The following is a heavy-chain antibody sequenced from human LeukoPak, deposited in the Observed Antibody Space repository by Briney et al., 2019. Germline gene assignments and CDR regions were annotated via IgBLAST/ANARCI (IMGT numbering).Heavy chain of an antibody. CDR1: GYTFTSYG. J-gene: IGHJ3*02. CDR2: MSAYNGNT. CDR3: ARGRLRYSSSWYEGRDAFDI. Sequence: ASVKVSCKASGYTFTSYGISWVRQAPGQGLEWMGWMSAYNGNTNYAQKLQGRVTMTTDTSTSTAYMELRSLRSDDTAVYYCARGRLRYSSSWYEGRDAFDIWGQGTMVTVSS. V-gene: IGHV1-18*01. D-gene: IGHD6-13*01.